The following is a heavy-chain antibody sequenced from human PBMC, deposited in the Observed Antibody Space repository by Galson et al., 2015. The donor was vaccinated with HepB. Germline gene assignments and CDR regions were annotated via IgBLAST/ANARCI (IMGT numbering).Heavy chain of an antibody. V-gene: IGHV3-23*01. Sequence: SLRLSCAASEFTFSSYAMSWVRQAPGKGLEWVSVISGGGDITYYADSVKGRFTISRDNSKNTLYPQMNSLRAGDTAVYYCAKGGYDILTGTPPPLDYWGQGTLVTVSS. J-gene: IGHJ4*02. CDR2: ISGGGDIT. CDR1: EFTFSSYA. D-gene: IGHD3-9*01. CDR3: AKGGYDILTGTPPPLDY.